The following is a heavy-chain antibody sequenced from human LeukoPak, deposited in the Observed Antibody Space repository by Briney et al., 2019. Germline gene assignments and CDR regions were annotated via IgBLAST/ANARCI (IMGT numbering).Heavy chain of an antibody. D-gene: IGHD1-26*01. CDR2: ISAYNGNT. CDR1: GYTFTSYG. J-gene: IGHJ6*03. Sequence: WASVKVSCKASGYTFTSYGISWVRQAPGQGLEWMGWISAYNGNTNYAQKLQGRVTMTTDTSTSTAYMELRSLRSDDTAVYYCARSWEVGANDYYYMDVWGKGTTVTVSS. V-gene: IGHV1-18*01. CDR3: ARSWEVGANDYYYMDV.